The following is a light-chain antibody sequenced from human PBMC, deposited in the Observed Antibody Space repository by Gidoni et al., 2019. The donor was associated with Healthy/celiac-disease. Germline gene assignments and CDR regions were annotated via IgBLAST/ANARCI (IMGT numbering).Light chain of an antibody. V-gene: IGLV2-8*01. Sequence: QSALTQPPSASGSPGQSVTIPCTGTSSHVGGYNYVSWYQQQPGNAPKLMIYEVSERPSGVPDRFSGSKSGNTASLTVSGLQAEDEADYYCSSYAGSDKPYVFGTGTKVTVL. CDR1: SSHVGGYNY. CDR2: EVS. CDR3: SSYAGSDKPYV. J-gene: IGLJ1*01.